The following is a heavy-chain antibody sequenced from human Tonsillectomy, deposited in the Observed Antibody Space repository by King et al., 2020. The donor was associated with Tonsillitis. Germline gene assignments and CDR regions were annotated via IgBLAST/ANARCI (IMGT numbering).Heavy chain of an antibody. Sequence: VQLQQWGAGLLKPSETLSLTCAVYGGSFSGYYWSWIRQPPGKGLEWIGEINHSGSTNYNPSLKSRVTISVDTSKNQFSLKLSSVTAADTAVYYCARGVRAAAGICREYGASYNWGQGTLVTVSS. D-gene: IGHD6-13*01. CDR3: ARGVRAAAGICREYGASYN. J-gene: IGHJ4*02. V-gene: IGHV4-34*01. CDR1: GGSFSGYY. CDR2: INHSGST.